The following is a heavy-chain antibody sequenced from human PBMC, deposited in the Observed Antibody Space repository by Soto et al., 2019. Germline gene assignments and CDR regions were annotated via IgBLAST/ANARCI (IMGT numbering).Heavy chain of an antibody. V-gene: IGHV3-9*01. J-gene: IGHJ6*03. CDR2: ISWNSGTM. Sequence: EVQLVESGGGLVQPGRSLRLSCAASGFSFDEYAMHWVRQAPGKGLEWVSGISWNSGTMGYGDSVKGRFTISRDNAKNSLYLQMTSLRAEDTALYYCAKVFCSSTRCLTYSYMDVWGKGTTVTVSS. D-gene: IGHD2-2*01. CDR3: AKVFCSSTRCLTYSYMDV. CDR1: GFSFDEYA.